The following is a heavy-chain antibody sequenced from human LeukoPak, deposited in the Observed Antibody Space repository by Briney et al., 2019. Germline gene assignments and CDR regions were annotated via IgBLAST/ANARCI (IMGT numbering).Heavy chain of an antibody. V-gene: IGHV4-38-2*02. CDR1: GYSISSGYY. CDR3: ARGPDYGDYRTHDYYYYGMDV. Sequence: SETLSLTCTVSGYSISSGYYWGWIRQPPGKGLEWIGSIYHGGSTHYNPSLKSRVTMSVDTSKNHFSLKLSSVTAADTAVYYCARGPDYGDYRTHDYYYYGMDVWAKGPRSPSP. CDR2: IYHGGST. J-gene: IGHJ6*02. D-gene: IGHD4-17*01.